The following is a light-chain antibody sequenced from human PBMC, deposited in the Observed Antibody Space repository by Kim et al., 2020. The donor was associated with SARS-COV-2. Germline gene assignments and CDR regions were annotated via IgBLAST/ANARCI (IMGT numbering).Light chain of an antibody. J-gene: IGLJ2*01. Sequence: VTISCTGSSANIGAGYDVHWYQQLPGTAPKLLIYGNSNRPSGVPDRFAGSKSGTSASLAITGLQAEDEADYYCQSYDSSLSGSVVFGGGTKLTVL. CDR3: QSYDSSLSGSVV. V-gene: IGLV1-40*01. CDR2: GNS. CDR1: SANIGAGYD.